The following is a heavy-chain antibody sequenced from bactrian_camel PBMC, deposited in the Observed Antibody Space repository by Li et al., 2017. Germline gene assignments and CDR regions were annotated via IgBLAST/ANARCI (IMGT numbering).Heavy chain of an antibody. CDR3: AASAPLLLASVPCVNSYEYNY. J-gene: IGHJ4*01. Sequence: QVQLVESGGGSVKSGGSLRLSCGASAYTFSANCVAWYHQVPGKEREGVAAIYTGRGTTYYFDSPKDRFTISTDNAKNTVYLQMNSLKPEDTATYYCAASAPLLLASVPCVNSYEYNYWGQGTQVTV. V-gene: IGHV3S1*01. CDR2: IYTGRGTT. D-gene: IGHD3*01. CDR1: AYTFSANC.